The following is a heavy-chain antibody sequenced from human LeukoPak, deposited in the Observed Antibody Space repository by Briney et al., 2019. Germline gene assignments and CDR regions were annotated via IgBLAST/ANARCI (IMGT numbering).Heavy chain of an antibody. Sequence: ASVKVSFKASGYTLTDYYMHWVRQAPGQGLEWMGLINPITGGTNYAQNFQGRVTMTRDTSISTAYMELSRLRSDDTAVYYCARGRFPGKDYWGQGTLVTVSS. CDR1: GYTLTDYY. V-gene: IGHV1-2*02. D-gene: IGHD1-14*01. CDR2: INPITGGT. CDR3: ARGRFPGKDY. J-gene: IGHJ4*02.